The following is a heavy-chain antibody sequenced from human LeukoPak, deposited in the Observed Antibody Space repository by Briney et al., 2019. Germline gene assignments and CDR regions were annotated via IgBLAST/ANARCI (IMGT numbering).Heavy chain of an antibody. CDR2: LRGDGET. CDR1: GLSFTSFA. D-gene: IGHD3-16*01. V-gene: IGHV3-23*01. CDR3: ARASWVSSADAVR. J-gene: IGHJ4*02. Sequence: GGSLRLSCAASGLSFTSFAMSWVRQAPARGPEWVSSLRGDGETFYADSVRGRFALSRDDSRNTVYLQLNNLRVEDTAIYYCARASWVSSADAVRWGQGTQVTVSS.